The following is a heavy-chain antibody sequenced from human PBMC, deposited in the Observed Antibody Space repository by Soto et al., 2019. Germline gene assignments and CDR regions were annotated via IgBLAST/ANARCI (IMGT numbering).Heavy chain of an antibody. CDR3: ARVTGTTNFDY. J-gene: IGHJ4*02. Sequence: SETLSLTCAVSGGSISSGGYSWSWIRQPPGKGLEWIGYIYHSGSTYYNPSLKSRVTISVDRPKNQFSLKLSSVTAADTAVYYCARVTGTTNFDYWGQGTLVTVSS. D-gene: IGHD1-7*01. CDR1: GGSISSGGYS. CDR2: IYHSGST. V-gene: IGHV4-30-2*01.